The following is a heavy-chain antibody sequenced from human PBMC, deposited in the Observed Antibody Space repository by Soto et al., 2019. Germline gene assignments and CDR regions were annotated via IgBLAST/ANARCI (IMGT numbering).Heavy chain of an antibody. D-gene: IGHD2-2*01. V-gene: IGHV4-59*01. Sequence: QVQLQESGPGLAKPSETLSLTCTVSGGSISNYYWNWIRQPPGKGLEWIGFVNYRGSTNYNPSLKSRVNISLDTSKNQFSLKLTSVTAADTAVYYCARDRADTTSWYWLDPWGQGTLVSVSS. J-gene: IGHJ5*02. CDR1: GGSISNYY. CDR3: ARDRADTTSWYWLDP. CDR2: VNYRGST.